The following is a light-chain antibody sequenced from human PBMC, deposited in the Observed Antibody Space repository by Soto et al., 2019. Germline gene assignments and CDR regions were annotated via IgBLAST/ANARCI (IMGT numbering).Light chain of an antibody. Sequence: DIQMTQSPSSLSASVGDRVTISCRASQDINNYLAWYQQKPGKAPKLLIYAASTLQSGVPSRFSGSGSGTAFTLTISSLQPEDVATYYCQRHNSAPPVTFGPGTKV. CDR3: QRHNSAPPVT. CDR2: AAS. V-gene: IGKV1-27*01. CDR1: QDINNY. J-gene: IGKJ3*01.